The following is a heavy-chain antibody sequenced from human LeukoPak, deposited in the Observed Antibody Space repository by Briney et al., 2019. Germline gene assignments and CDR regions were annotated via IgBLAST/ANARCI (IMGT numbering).Heavy chain of an antibody. Sequence: GGSLRLSCAASGFTFSSYGMSWVRQAPGKGLEWVSSISSSSSYMYSADSLKGRFTISRDNAKNSLYLQMNSLRAEDTAVYYCARGPYSSGWYQYYYYYMDVWGKGTTVTISS. V-gene: IGHV3-21*01. D-gene: IGHD6-19*01. CDR2: ISSSSSYM. CDR1: GFTFSSYG. J-gene: IGHJ6*03. CDR3: ARGPYSSGWYQYYYYYMDV.